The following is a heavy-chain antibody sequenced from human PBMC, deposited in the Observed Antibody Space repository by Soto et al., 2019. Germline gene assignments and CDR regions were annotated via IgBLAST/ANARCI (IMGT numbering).Heavy chain of an antibody. V-gene: IGHV3-33*01. CDR1: GFTFSSYG. CDR3: ARVAYCSGGSCLYYFDY. CDR2: IWYDGSNK. D-gene: IGHD2-15*01. J-gene: IGHJ4*02. Sequence: PGGSLRLSCAASGFTFSSYGMHWVRQAPGKGLEWVAVIWYDGSNKYYADSVKGRFTISRDNSKNTLYLQMNSLRAEDTAVYYCARVAYCSGGSCLYYFDYWGQGTLVTVSS.